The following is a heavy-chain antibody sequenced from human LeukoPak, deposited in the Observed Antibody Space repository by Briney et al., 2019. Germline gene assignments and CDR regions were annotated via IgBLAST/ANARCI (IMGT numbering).Heavy chain of an antibody. Sequence: PGGSLRLSCAASGFTFDDYAMHWVRQAPGKGLEWVANIKQDGSDKYYVDSVKGRFTISRDNAKNSLYLQMNSLRVEDTSVYYCARGTYISGWYPDYFDSWGQGTLVTVSS. CDR2: IKQDGSDK. D-gene: IGHD6-19*01. V-gene: IGHV3-7*01. CDR3: ARGTYISGWYPDYFDS. CDR1: GFTFDDYA. J-gene: IGHJ4*02.